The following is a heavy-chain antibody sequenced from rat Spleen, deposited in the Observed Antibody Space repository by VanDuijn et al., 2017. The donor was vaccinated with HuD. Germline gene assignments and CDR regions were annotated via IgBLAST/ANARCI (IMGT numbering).Heavy chain of an antibody. CDR3: VREAFGVDY. CDR2: INKDSSTK. Sequence: EVKLVESGGGLVQPGRSLKLSCAASGFNFNDYWMGWVRQAPGKGLEWIGEINKDSSTKKYSPSLKDKFTISRDNAQNTLYLQMSKLGSEDTAIYYCVREAFGVDYWGQGVMVTVSS. D-gene: IGHD4-3*01. J-gene: IGHJ2*01. CDR1: GFNFNDYW. V-gene: IGHV4-2*01.